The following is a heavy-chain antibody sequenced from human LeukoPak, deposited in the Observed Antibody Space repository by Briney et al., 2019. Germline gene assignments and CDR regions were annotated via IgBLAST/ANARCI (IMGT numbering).Heavy chain of an antibody. J-gene: IGHJ4*02. V-gene: IGHV3-21*01. CDR2: ISSSISYI. CDR3: ARGISRSYPHFDY. CDR1: GFTFSSYS. Sequence: GGSLRLSCAASGFTFSSYSMNWVRQAPGKGLEWVSSISSSISYINYADSVEGRFTISRDKAKNSLYLQMNSLRAEDTAVYYCARGISRSYPHFDYWGQGTLVTVSS. D-gene: IGHD1-26*01.